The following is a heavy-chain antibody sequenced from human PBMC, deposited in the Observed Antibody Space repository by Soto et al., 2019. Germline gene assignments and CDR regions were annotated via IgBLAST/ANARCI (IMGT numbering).Heavy chain of an antibody. Sequence: QVQLVESGGGVVQPGRSLRLSCAASGFTFSSYAVHWVRQAPGKGLEWVAVISYDGSNKYYADSVKGRFTISRDNSKNTLYLQMNSLRAEDTALYYCARETESFDSWGQGTLVTVSS. V-gene: IGHV3-30-3*01. CDR1: GFTFSSYA. CDR2: ISYDGSNK. J-gene: IGHJ4*02. CDR3: ARETESFDS.